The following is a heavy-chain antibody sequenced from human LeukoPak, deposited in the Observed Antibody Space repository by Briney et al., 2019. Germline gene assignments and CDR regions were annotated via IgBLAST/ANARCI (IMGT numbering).Heavy chain of an antibody. V-gene: IGHV4-34*01. D-gene: IGHD6-13*01. CDR2: INHTGYT. J-gene: IGHJ5*02. Sequence: SETLSLTCGVSGGSFSDYYWTWIRQSPGKGLEWIGEINHTGYTNYKPSLKRRVTMSVDTSKNQVTLKLTSVPAADTAVYFCARGRKVVCSSASCPGWFDPWAQGTLVTVSS. CDR1: GGSFSDYY. CDR3: ARGRKVVCSSASCPGWFDP.